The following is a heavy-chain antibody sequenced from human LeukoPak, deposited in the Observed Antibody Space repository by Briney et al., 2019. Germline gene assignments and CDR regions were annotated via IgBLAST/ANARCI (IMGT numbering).Heavy chain of an antibody. J-gene: IGHJ4*02. Sequence: SETLSLTCSLSGYFIWSGYYWGWLGQPPGKGLEWIGSICHSGSTYYNPSLKSRVTISVDTYKNQVSLKLSSETAADTAVYYCERDSLVLLWFGEPPYYFDYWGQGTLVTVSS. CDR1: GYFIWSGYY. V-gene: IGHV4-38-2*02. CDR2: ICHSGST. CDR3: ERDSLVLLWFGEPPYYFDY. D-gene: IGHD3-10*01.